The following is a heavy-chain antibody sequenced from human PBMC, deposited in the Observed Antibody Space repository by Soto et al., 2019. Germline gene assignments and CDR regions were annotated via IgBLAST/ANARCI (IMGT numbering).Heavy chain of an antibody. D-gene: IGHD2-8*01. CDR2: ISSSSSTI. CDR3: ARVFPSLNYYYYGMDV. V-gene: IGHV3-48*02. Sequence: GGSLRLSCAASGFTFSSYSMNWVRQAPGKGLEWVSYISSSSSTIYYADSVKGRFTISRDNAKNSLYLQMNSLRDEDTAVYYCARVFPSLNYYYYGMDVWGQGTTVTVSS. J-gene: IGHJ6*02. CDR1: GFTFSSYS.